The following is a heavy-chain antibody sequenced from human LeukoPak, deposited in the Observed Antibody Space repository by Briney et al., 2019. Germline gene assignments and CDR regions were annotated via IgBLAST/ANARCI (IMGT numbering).Heavy chain of an antibody. CDR1: GGSISSYY. CDR2: IYYSGST. Sequence: PSETLSLTCTVSGGSISSYYWSWIRQPPGKGLEWIGYIYYSGSTNYNPSLKSRVTISVDTSKNQFSLKLSSVTAADTAVYYCARDSPSMVRGVDTTYYYYGMDVWGQGTTVTVSS. V-gene: IGHV4-59*01. CDR3: ARDSPSMVRGVDTTYYYYGMDV. D-gene: IGHD3-10*01. J-gene: IGHJ6*02.